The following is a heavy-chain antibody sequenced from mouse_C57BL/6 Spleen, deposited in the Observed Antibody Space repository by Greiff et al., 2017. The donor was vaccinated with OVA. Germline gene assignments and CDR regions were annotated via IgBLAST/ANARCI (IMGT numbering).Heavy chain of an antibody. D-gene: IGHD6-5*01. Sequence: EVKLQQSGPVLVKPGASVKMSCKASGYTFTDYYMNWVKQSHGKSLEWIGVINPYNGGTSYNQKFKGKATLTVDKSSSTAYMELNSLTSEDSAVYYCARGDPYHYAMDYWGQGTSVTVSS. V-gene: IGHV1-19*01. CDR2: INPYNGGT. J-gene: IGHJ4*01. CDR3: ARGDPYHYAMDY. CDR1: GYTFTDYY.